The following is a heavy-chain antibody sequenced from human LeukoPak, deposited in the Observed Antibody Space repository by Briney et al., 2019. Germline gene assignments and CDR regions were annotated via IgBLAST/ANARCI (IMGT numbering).Heavy chain of an antibody. CDR1: GFTFSNYW. CDR3: ARDRLRSFDY. Sequence: GGSLRLSCAASGFTFSNYWMGWVRQAPGKGLEWVANIKQDASEKRYVDPVKGRFTISRDNAKNSLYLQMNSLRAEDTAVYYCARDRLRSFDYWGQGTLVTVSS. J-gene: IGHJ4*02. V-gene: IGHV3-7*01. D-gene: IGHD4-17*01. CDR2: IKQDASEK.